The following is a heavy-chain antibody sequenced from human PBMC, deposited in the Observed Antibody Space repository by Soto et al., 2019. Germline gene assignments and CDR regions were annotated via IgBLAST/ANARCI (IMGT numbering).Heavy chain of an antibody. Sequence: QVQLQESGPGLVKPSETLSLTCTVSGGSISSSYWSWIRQPPGKGLEYIGYIYHSGSINYNPSLKSRVTISLDTSKNRLPLQXSSVXXADTXXYXXXRCXXDILTGYYAFDIWGQGTMVTVSS. CDR1: GGSISSSY. D-gene: IGHD3-9*01. J-gene: IGHJ3*02. CDR2: IYHSGSI. CDR3: XRCXXDILTGYYAFDI. V-gene: IGHV4-59*03.